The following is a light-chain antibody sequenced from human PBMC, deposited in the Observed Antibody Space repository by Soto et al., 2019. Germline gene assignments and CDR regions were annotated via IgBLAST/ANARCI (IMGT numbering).Light chain of an antibody. Sequence: DIQMTQSPSSLSASVGDRVTITCQASQDISDYLNWYQQKPGKAPKLLIYDASNLEPGVPSKFSGGGSGTEFTFTISSLQPEDVATYYCQQYDDLPLTFGPGTKVDIK. V-gene: IGKV1-33*01. CDR1: QDISDY. CDR2: DAS. CDR3: QQYDDLPLT. J-gene: IGKJ3*01.